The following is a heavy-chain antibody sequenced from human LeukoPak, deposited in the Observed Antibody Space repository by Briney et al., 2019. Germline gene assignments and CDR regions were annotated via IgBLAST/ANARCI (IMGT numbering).Heavy chain of an antibody. J-gene: IGHJ5*02. CDR2: IYYSGST. V-gene: IGHV4-61*08. CDR1: GGSISSGDYY. Sequence: PSETLSLTCTVSGGSISSGDYYWSWIRQPPGKGLEWIGYIYYSGSTNYNPSLKSRVTISVDTSKNQFSLKLSSVTAADTAVYYCATGIGIAARPSWFDPWGQGTLVTVSS. CDR3: ATGIGIAARPSWFDP. D-gene: IGHD6-6*01.